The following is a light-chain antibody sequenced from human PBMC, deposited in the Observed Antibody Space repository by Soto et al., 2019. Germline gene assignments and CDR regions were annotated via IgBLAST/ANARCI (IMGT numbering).Light chain of an antibody. Sequence: QSALTQPASVSGSPGQSITISCTGTSSDVGGYNYVSWYQQHPGKAPKLMIYEVSNRPSGVSNRFSGSKSGHTASLTISGLQAEEEADYYCSSYTSSSTAVFGGGTQLTVL. J-gene: IGLJ2*01. CDR3: SSYTSSSTAV. V-gene: IGLV2-14*01. CDR2: EVS. CDR1: SSDVGGYNY.